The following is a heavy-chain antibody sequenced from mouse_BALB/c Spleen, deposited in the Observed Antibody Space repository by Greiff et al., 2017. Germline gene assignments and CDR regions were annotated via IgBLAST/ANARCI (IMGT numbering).Heavy chain of an antibody. CDR3: ARYRGSGYFDV. CDR2: ISSGGGNT. J-gene: IGHJ1*01. D-gene: IGHD1-1*01. CDR1: GFTFSSYT. V-gene: IGHV5-9*03. Sequence: DVMLVESGGGLVKPGGSLKLSCAASGFTFSSYTMSWVRQTPEKRLEWVATISSGGGNTYYPDSVKGRFTISRDNAKNNLYLQMSSLRSEDTALYYCARYRGSGYFDVWGAGTTVTVSS.